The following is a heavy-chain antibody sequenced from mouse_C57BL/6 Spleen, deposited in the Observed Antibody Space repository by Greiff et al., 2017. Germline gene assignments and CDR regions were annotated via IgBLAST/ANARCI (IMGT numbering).Heavy chain of an antibody. CDR1: GFTFSSYA. CDR3: TRDYYGSSYAMDY. CDR2: ISSGGDYI. J-gene: IGHJ4*01. D-gene: IGHD1-1*01. Sequence: EVKLMESGEGLVKPGGSLKLSCAASGFTFSSYAMSLVRQTPEKRLEWVAYISSGGDYIYYADTVKGRFTISRDNARNTLYLQMSSLKSEDTAMYYCTRDYYGSSYAMDYWGQGTSVTVSS. V-gene: IGHV5-9-1*02.